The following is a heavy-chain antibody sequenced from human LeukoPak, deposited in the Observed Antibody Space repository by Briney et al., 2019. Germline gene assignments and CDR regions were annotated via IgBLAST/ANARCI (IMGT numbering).Heavy chain of an antibody. CDR1: GFTFSSYA. V-gene: IGHV3-23*01. J-gene: IGHJ4*02. Sequence: GGSLRLSCAASGFTFSSYAMSWVRQVPGKGLEWVSAISGSGGSAFYADSVKGRFTISRDNSKNTLYLQMNSLRAEDTAVYYCAKVNSGGYLFYFDYWGQGTLATVSS. CDR2: ISGSGGSA. D-gene: IGHD1-26*01. CDR3: AKVNSGGYLFYFDY.